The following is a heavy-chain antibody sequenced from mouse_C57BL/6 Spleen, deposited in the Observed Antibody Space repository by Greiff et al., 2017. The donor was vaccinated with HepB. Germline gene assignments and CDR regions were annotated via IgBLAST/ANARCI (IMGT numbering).Heavy chain of an antibody. Sequence: QVQLQQSGPELVKPGASVKISCKASGYAFSSSWMNWVKQRPGKGLEWIGRIYPGDGDTNYNGKFKGKATLTADKSSSTAYMQLSSLTSEDSAVYSCARTQLVGGYCDSGGQGTSLPVSS. D-gene: IGHD3-1*01. V-gene: IGHV1-82*01. CDR2: IYPGDGDT. J-gene: IGHJ2*02. CDR3: ARTQLVGGYCDS. CDR1: GYAFSSSW.